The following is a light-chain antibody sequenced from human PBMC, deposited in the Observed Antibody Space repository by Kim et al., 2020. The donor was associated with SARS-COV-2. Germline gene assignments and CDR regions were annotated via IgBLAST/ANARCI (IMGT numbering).Light chain of an antibody. Sequence: SVEGRIAITCRANQRVSSYLSWYQQKPGKTPKHLIYSASSFQSEVPSMCSGSGYGTDFTLTISRLQPEDFSTYYCQQSYSTPLTFGEGTRREIK. CDR2: SAS. CDR1: QRVSSY. CDR3: QQSYSTPLT. J-gene: IGKJ5*01. V-gene: IGKV1-39*01.